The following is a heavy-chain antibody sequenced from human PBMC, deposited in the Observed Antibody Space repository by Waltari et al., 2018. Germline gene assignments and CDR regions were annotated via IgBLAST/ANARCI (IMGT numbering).Heavy chain of an antibody. CDR1: GGSFSGYY. CDR2: IYHSGST. Sequence: QVQLQQWGAGLLKPSETLSLTCAVYGGSFSGYYWSWIRQPPGKGLEWIGSIYHSGSTYYNPSLKSRVTISVDTSKNQFSLKLSSVTAADTAVYYCARLLGSAFDYWGQGTLVTVSS. J-gene: IGHJ4*02. CDR3: ARLLGSAFDY. D-gene: IGHD7-27*01. V-gene: IGHV4-34*01.